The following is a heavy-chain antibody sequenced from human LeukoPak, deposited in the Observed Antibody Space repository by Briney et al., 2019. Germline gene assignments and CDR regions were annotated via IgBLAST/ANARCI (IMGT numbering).Heavy chain of an antibody. CDR2: INPNSGGT. CDR3: ARDDIVVVPAAMRGWFDP. D-gene: IGHD2-2*01. Sequence: ASVKVSCKASGYTFTGYYMHWVRQAPGQGLEWMGWINPNSGGTNYAQKFQGRVTMTRDTSISTAYMELSRLRSDDTAVDYCARDDIVVVPAAMRGWFDPWGQGTLVTVSS. V-gene: IGHV1-2*02. J-gene: IGHJ5*02. CDR1: GYTFTGYY.